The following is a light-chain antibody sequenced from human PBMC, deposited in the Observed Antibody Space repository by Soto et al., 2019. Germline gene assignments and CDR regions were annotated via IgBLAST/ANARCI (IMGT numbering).Light chain of an antibody. CDR2: GAS. CDR3: QQYDSSPLT. J-gene: IGKJ4*01. Sequence: EIVLTQSPGTLSLSPGERATLSCRASQSLSDIYLAWYQQKPGQALRLLIYGASSRATGIPDRFSGSGSGTEFTLTINRLEPEDFAVYYCQQYDSSPLTFGGGTKLDIK. V-gene: IGKV3-20*01. CDR1: QSLSDIY.